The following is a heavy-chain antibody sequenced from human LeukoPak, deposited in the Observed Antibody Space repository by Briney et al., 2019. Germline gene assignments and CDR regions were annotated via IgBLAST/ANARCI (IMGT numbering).Heavy chain of an antibody. CDR1: GRPISSYY. CDR2: IYYSGST. Sequence: TSETLSLTCTVSGRPISSYYWSWIRQPPGKGRKWIGYIYYSGSTNYNPSFKTPVTISVDTSKNQFPLKLSSVTAADTAVYYCARGRFDPWGQGTLVTVSS. V-gene: IGHV4-59*01. CDR3: ARGRFDP. J-gene: IGHJ5*02.